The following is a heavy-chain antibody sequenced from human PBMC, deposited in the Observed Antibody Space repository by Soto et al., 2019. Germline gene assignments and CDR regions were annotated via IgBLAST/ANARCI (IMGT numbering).Heavy chain of an antibody. CDR2: IYNSGST. CDR3: ARAERYSSSSGGYYYYGMDV. V-gene: IGHV4-59*01. J-gene: IGHJ6*02. D-gene: IGHD6-6*01. Sequence: SETLSLTCTVSGGSISSYYWSWIRQPPGKGLEWIGYIYNSGSTNYNPSLKSRVTISVDTSKNQFSLKLSSVTAADTAVYYCARAERYSSSSGGYYYYGMDVWGQGTTVTVSS. CDR1: GGSISSYY.